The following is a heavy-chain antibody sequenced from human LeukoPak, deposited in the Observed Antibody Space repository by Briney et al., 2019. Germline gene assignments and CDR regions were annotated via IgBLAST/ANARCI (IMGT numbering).Heavy chain of an antibody. J-gene: IGHJ5*02. Sequence: GASVKVSCKASGYTFTSYDINWVRQATGQGLEWMGWMNPNSGGTNYAQKFQGRVTMTRDTSISTAYMELSRLRSDDTAVYYCARGDIVVLPAGIPHNWFDPWGQGTLVTVSS. CDR2: MNPNSGGT. CDR1: GYTFTSYD. V-gene: IGHV1-2*02. CDR3: ARGDIVVLPAGIPHNWFDP. D-gene: IGHD2-2*02.